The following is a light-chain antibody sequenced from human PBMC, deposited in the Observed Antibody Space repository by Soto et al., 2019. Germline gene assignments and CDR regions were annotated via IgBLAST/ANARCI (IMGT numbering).Light chain of an antibody. J-gene: IGKJ5*01. Sequence: AIQLTQSPSSLSASVGDRVTITCRASQGISSVLAWYQQKPGKAPKLLIYDASSLESGVPSRFSGSGSGTDFTLTISSLQPEDFATYYCQQFNNYRITFGQGTRLEIK. CDR2: DAS. CDR3: QQFNNYRIT. CDR1: QGISSV. V-gene: IGKV1D-13*01.